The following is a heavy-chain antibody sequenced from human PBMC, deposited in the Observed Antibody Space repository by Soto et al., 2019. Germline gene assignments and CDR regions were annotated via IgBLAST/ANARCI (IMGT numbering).Heavy chain of an antibody. D-gene: IGHD3-3*01. CDR1: GYTFNTYG. J-gene: IGHJ5*02. CDR3: ARDPHEFWTSYWFDP. V-gene: IGHV1-18*01. CDR2: ISAYDGKT. Sequence: ASVKVTCKNSGYTFNTYGINWVRQAAGQGLELMGWISAYDGKTTYSEKFQGRVTLTTDTSTSTAYMELRSLRSDDTAIYYCARDPHEFWTSYWFDPWGQGTPVTVSS.